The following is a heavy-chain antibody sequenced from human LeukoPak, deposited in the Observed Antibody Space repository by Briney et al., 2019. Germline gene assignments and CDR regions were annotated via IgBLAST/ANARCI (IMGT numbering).Heavy chain of an antibody. Sequence: GGSLRLSCAASGFTFSNYSMNWVRQAPGKGLEWVSSISSSSSYIYYADSVKGRFTISRDNAKNSLYLQMNSLRAEDTAVYYCARAGDYYDSSGYYYYFDYWGQGTLVTVSS. CDR2: ISSSSSYI. D-gene: IGHD3-22*01. CDR1: GFTFSNYS. CDR3: ARAGDYYDSSGYYYYFDY. V-gene: IGHV3-21*01. J-gene: IGHJ4*02.